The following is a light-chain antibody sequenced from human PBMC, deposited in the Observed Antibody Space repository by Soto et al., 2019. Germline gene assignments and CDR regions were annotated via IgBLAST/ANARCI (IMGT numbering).Light chain of an antibody. CDR3: QQCSNWPEIT. V-gene: IGKV3-11*01. CDR1: QSVSNY. J-gene: IGKJ3*01. CDR2: DAS. Sequence: EIVLTQSPATLSLSPGERATLSCRASQSVSNYLAWYQQKPGQAPRLLIYDASNRATGIPARFSGSGSGTDFTLTISSLEPEDLAVYYCQQCSNWPEITFGPGTKVDIK.